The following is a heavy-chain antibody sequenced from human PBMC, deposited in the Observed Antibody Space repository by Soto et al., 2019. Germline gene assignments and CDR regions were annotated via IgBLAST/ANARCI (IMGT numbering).Heavy chain of an antibody. CDR3: ARSSATGSQGPDDNGMDV. J-gene: IGHJ6*02. CDR1: GYIFTNYG. V-gene: IGHV1-18*04. Sequence: QDHLVQSGPEVKKPGASVKVSCKASGYIFTNYGINWVRQAPGQGLEWMGWISAYNGNTNFAQTVQGRLTMTTDTSTATSYMELRSLTYDDTAVYFCARSSATGSQGPDDNGMDVWGQGTTVTVSS. D-gene: IGHD6-13*01. CDR2: ISAYNGNT.